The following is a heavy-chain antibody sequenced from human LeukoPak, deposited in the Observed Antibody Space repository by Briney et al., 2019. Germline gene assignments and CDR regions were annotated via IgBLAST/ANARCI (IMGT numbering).Heavy chain of an antibody. D-gene: IGHD6-13*01. CDR1: GYTFTDSY. CDR3: ARVKYRAAGDKQY. J-gene: IGHJ4*02. Sequence: GASVKVSCKASGYTFTDSYIHWVRQAPGQGLEWMGWINPDSGGTNYAQKFQGRVTMTRDTSITTVHMELSRLRSDDTAVYYCARVKYRAAGDKQYWGRGTLVTVSS. V-gene: IGHV1-2*02. CDR2: INPDSGGT.